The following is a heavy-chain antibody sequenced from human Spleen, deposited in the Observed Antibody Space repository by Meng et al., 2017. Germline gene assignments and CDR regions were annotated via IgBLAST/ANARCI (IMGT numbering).Heavy chain of an antibody. D-gene: IGHD6-13*01. CDR1: GGSISNADYY. Sequence: QVQLQESGPGLVKPSQTLSLTCTVSGGSISNADYYWSWIRQPPGKGLEWIGEINHSGSTNYNPSLKSRVTISVDTSKNQFSLKLSSVTAADTAVYYCARGAQDSSSWGQGTLVTVSS. V-gene: IGHV4-30-4*08. CDR2: INHSGST. J-gene: IGHJ4*02. CDR3: ARGAQDSSS.